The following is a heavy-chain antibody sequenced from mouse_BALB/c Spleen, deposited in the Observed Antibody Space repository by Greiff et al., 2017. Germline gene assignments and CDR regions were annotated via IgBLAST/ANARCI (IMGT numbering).Heavy chain of an antibody. Sequence: EVKLMESGGGLVQPGGSLRLSCATSGFTFTDYYMSWVRQPPGKALEWLGFIRNKANGYTTEYSASVKGRFTISRDNSQSILYLQMNTLRAEDSATYYCARSYDYDDWYFDVWGAGTTVTVSS. CDR3: ARSYDYDDWYFDV. V-gene: IGHV7-3*02. D-gene: IGHD2-4*01. CDR1: GFTFTDYY. CDR2: IRNKANGYTT. J-gene: IGHJ1*01.